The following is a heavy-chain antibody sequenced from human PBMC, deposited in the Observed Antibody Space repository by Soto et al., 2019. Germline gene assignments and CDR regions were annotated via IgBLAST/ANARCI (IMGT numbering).Heavy chain of an antibody. CDR3: ARIRRFGESDNAFDI. J-gene: IGHJ3*02. D-gene: IGHD3-10*01. CDR1: GYTFTSYA. V-gene: IGHV1-3*01. CDR2: INAGNGNT. Sequence: QVQPVQSGAEVKKPGASVKVSCKASGYTFTSYAMHWVRQAPGQRLEWMGWINAGNGNTKYSQKFQGRVTITRDTSASTAYMELSSLRSEDTAVYYCARIRRFGESDNAFDIWGQGTMVTVSS.